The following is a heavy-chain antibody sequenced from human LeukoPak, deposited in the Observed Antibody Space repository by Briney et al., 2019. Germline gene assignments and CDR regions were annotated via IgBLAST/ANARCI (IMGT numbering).Heavy chain of an antibody. V-gene: IGHV3-30*03. D-gene: IGHD2-15*01. J-gene: IGHJ4*02. CDR1: GFTFSSYG. Sequence: PGGSLRLSCAASGFTFSSYGMHWVRQAPGKGLEWVAVISYDGSNKYHADSVKGRFTISRDNARNTLYLQMNSLRAEDTAVYYCARGGPIYCSGDSCYPGDYWGQGTLVTVSS. CDR3: ARGGPIYCSGDSCYPGDY. CDR2: ISYDGSNK.